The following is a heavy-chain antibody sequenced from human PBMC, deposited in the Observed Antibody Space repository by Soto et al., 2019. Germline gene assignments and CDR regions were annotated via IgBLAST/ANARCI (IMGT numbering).Heavy chain of an antibody. CDR1: GFTFSGYA. J-gene: IGHJ4*02. CDR3: AIRASYYDSSGYFDY. CDR2: INSDGSST. V-gene: IGHV3-74*01. D-gene: IGHD3-22*01. Sequence: GGSLRLSCAASGFTFSGYAMSWVRQAPGKGLVWVSRINSDGSSTSYADSVKGRFTISRDNAKNTLYLQMNSLRAEDTAVYYCAIRASYYDSSGYFDYGGQGTLVTVSS.